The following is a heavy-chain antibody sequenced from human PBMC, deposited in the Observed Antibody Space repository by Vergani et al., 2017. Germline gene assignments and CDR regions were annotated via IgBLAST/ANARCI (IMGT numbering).Heavy chain of an antibody. V-gene: IGHV3-9*01. D-gene: IGHD3-9*01. Sequence: EVQLLESGGGLVQPGGSLRLSCAASGFTFSSYAMSWVRQAPGKGLEWVSGISWNSGIIGYADSVKGRFTISRDNAKNSLYLQMNSLRSEDTAVYYCARDTPYYDILTGPMMDAFDIWGQGTMVTVSS. CDR2: ISWNSGII. CDR3: ARDTPYYDILTGPMMDAFDI. J-gene: IGHJ3*02. CDR1: GFTFSSYA.